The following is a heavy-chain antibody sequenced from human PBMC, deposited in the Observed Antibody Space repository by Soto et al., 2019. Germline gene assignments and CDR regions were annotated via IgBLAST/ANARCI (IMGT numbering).Heavy chain of an antibody. Sequence: QVQLVESGGDLVKPGGSLRLSCAASGFTFSDYYMSWIRQAPGKGLEWVSYIVSSSTYTNYADSVKGRFTIPRDNAKNSLYLEMNSLRAEDTAVYYCARLRASSWYMGGYLDFWGQGTLVTVSS. J-gene: IGHJ4*02. D-gene: IGHD6-13*01. CDR1: GFTFSDYY. CDR3: ARLRASSWYMGGYLDF. CDR2: IVSSSTYT. V-gene: IGHV3-11*06.